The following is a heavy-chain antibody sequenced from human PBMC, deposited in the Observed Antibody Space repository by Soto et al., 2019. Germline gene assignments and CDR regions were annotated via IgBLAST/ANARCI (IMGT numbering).Heavy chain of an antibody. CDR3: ARVRAPTVFCCGDRWGGVGYYYYGMDV. CDR2: IVVGSGNT. Sequence: ASVKVSCKASGFTFTSSAVQWVRQARGQRLEWIGWIVVGSGNTNYAQKFQERVTITRDMSTSTAYMELSRLRSDDTAVYYCARVRAPTVFCCGDRWGGVGYYYYGMDVWGQGTTVTVSS. V-gene: IGHV1-58*01. CDR1: GFTFTSSA. D-gene: IGHD2-21*02. J-gene: IGHJ6*02.